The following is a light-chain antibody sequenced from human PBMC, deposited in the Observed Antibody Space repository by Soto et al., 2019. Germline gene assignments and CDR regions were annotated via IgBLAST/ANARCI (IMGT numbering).Light chain of an antibody. CDR3: QQFSSYPLT. J-gene: IGKJ4*01. V-gene: IGKV3-20*01. Sequence: EIVLTQSPATLSVSPGERATLSCRASQSVNSKYLAWYQQKPGQAPRLLIYDASSRATGIPDRFSGGGSGTDFTLTISRLEPEDFAVYYCQQFSSYPLTFGGGTKVAIK. CDR1: QSVNSKY. CDR2: DAS.